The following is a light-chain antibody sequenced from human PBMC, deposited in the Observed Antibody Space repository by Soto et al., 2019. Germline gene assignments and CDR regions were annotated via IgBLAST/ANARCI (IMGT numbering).Light chain of an antibody. CDR2: AAS. J-gene: IGKJ1*01. Sequence: ILLTQSPSSLSASVGDRVTITCRASQGIDTSLAWYQQKPGKAPKLLIYAASNFQSGVPSRFSGSGSGTHFTLTISSLQPEDFATYYWQQSYSTPRTFGQGTKVDI. CDR3: QQSYSTPRT. V-gene: IGKV1-9*01. CDR1: QGIDTS.